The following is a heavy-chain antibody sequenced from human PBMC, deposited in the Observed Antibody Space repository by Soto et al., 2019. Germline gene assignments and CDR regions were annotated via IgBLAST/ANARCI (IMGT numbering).Heavy chain of an antibody. J-gene: IGHJ6*02. CDR2: IYYSGST. Sequence: QVQLQESGPGLVKPSQTLSLTCTVSGGSISSGGYYWSWIRQHPGKGLEWIGYIYYSGSTYYNPSLKSQVTISVDTSKNQSSLKLSSVTAADTAVYYWARGNWNGPYYYYYYGMDVWGQGTTVTVSS. D-gene: IGHD1-1*01. V-gene: IGHV4-31*01. CDR1: GGSISSGGYY. CDR3: ARGNWNGPYYYYYYGMDV.